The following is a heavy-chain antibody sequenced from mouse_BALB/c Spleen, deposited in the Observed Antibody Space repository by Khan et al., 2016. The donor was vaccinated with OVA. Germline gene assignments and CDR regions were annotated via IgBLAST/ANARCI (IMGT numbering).Heavy chain of an antibody. Sequence: EVELVESGGDLVEPGGSLKLSCAASGFTFSAYSMSWVRQTADKRLEWVATISSGGDYTSYVDNVKGRFTISRDNAKNTLYLQMSSLKSEATAKYYSASHLTGSLAYWGQGTLVTVSA. D-gene: IGHD4-1*01. CDR1: GFTFSAYS. V-gene: IGHV5-6*01. J-gene: IGHJ3*01. CDR3: ASHLTGSLAY. CDR2: ISSGGDYT.